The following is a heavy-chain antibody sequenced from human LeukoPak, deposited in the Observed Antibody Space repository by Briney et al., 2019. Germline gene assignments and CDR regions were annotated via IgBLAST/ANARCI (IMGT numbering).Heavy chain of an antibody. CDR1: GYRFTSYW. CDR3: ARAPYYYDTPPYFDY. CDR2: IYPGYSDT. D-gene: IGHD3-22*01. J-gene: IGHJ4*02. V-gene: IGHV5-51*01. Sequence: GESLKISCKGSGYRFTSYWNGWVRQMPGKGLEWMGIIYPGYSDTRYSPSFQGQVTISADKSISTAYLQWSSLKASGTAMYYCARAPYYYDTPPYFDYWGQGTLVTVFS.